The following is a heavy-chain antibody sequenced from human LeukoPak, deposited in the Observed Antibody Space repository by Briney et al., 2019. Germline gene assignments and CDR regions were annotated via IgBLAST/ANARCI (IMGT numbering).Heavy chain of an antibody. CDR1: GFTFSSYS. J-gene: IGHJ4*02. V-gene: IGHV3-21*01. CDR2: ISSSSSYI. D-gene: IGHD6-13*01. CDR3: ARDRESSSWFDY. Sequence: GGSLRLSXAASGFTFSSYSMNWVRQAPGKGVEWVSSISSSSSYIYYADSVKGRFTISRDNAKNSLYLQMKSLRAEDTAVYYCARDRESSSWFDYWGQGTLVTVSS.